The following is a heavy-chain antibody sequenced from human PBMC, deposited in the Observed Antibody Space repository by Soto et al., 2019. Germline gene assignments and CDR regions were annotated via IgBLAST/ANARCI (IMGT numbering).Heavy chain of an antibody. CDR3: ARSDKKQWLTEL. D-gene: IGHD6-19*01. CDR1: GFSFIYYS. CDR2: INAGNGNT. V-gene: IGHV1-3*01. J-gene: IGHJ1*01. Sequence: ASVXVSCKSSGFSFIYYSILGFRQAPGQSLEWLGWINAGNGNTKYSHRFQDRVTITSDTSATTTYMELRSLRSEDTAVFYCARSDKKQWLTELWGQGTLVNVYS.